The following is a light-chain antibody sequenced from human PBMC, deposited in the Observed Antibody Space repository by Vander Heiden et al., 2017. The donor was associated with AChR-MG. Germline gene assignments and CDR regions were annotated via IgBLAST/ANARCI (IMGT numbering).Light chain of an antibody. V-gene: IGLV1-44*01. Sequence: QSALTQPPSASGTPGQRVTISCSGGSSNIGTNTVSWYRQVPGTAPKLLIYSDNQRPSGVPDRFSGSKSGTSASLAISGLQSDDEADYYCAACDDSLDGDVVFGGGTYLTVL. J-gene: IGLJ2*01. CDR1: SSNIGTNT. CDR2: SDN. CDR3: AACDDSLDGDVV.